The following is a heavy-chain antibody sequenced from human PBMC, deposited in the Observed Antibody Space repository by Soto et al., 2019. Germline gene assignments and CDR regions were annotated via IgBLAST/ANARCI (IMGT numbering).Heavy chain of an antibody. CDR2: IYYSGST. Sequence: SQTLSLTCTVSGGSVSSGSYYWSWIRQPPGKGLEWIGYIYYSGSTNYNPSLKSRVTISVDTSKNQFSLKLSSVTAADTAVYYCARDPYYYGSGSYYFDYWGQGTLVTVSS. CDR3: ARDPYYYGSGSYYFDY. CDR1: GGSVSSGSYY. D-gene: IGHD3-10*01. J-gene: IGHJ4*02. V-gene: IGHV4-61*01.